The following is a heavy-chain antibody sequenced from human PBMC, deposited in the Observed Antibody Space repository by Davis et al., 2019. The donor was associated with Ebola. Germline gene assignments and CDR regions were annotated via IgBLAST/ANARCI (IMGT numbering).Heavy chain of an antibody. J-gene: IGHJ4*02. V-gene: IGHV5-51*01. CDR3: ARSPGYSSNRGYYFDY. CDR2: IYPGDSDT. Sequence: KVSCKGSGYSFISYWIGWVRQMPGKGLEWMGIIYPGDSDTRYSPSFQGQVTISADKSISTAYLQWSSLKASDTAIFYCARSPGYSSNRGYYFDYWGQGTLVTVSS. D-gene: IGHD6-13*01. CDR1: GYSFISYW.